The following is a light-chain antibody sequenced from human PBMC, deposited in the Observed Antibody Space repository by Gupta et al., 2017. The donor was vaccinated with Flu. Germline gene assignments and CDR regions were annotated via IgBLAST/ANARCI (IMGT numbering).Light chain of an antibody. CDR2: GAS. V-gene: IGKV1D-12*01. CDR3: LQGESFPRT. CDR1: HDISRW. Sequence: PSSVSAFVGDRVTMTCRASHDISRWIAWYQKKPGKAPQLLIYGASILQSGVPSRFSGSGSGTDFTLSISSLQPEDLATYYCLQGESFPRTFGQGTRLEMK. J-gene: IGKJ1*01.